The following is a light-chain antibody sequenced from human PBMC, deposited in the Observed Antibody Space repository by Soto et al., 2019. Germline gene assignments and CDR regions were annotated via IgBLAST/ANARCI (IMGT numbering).Light chain of an antibody. J-gene: IGLJ2*01. CDR3: SSYTSSSTLGV. V-gene: IGLV2-14*01. Sequence: QPVLTQPASVSGSPGQSITISCTGTSSDVGGYNYVSWYQQYPGKAPKLMIYDVSNRPSGVSNRFSGSKSGNTASLTISGLQAEDEADYYCSSYTSSSTLGVFGGGTKVTVL. CDR2: DVS. CDR1: SSDVGGYNY.